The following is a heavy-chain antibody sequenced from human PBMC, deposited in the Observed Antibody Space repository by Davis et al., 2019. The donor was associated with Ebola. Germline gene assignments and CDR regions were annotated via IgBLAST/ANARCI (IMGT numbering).Heavy chain of an antibody. CDR2: ISYDGSNK. CDR3: AREGYSSGRTGFQH. Sequence: PGGSLRLSCAASGFTFSSYAMHWVRQAPGKGLEWVAVISYDGSNKYYADSVKGRFTISRDNSKNTLYLQMNSLRAEDTAVYYCAREGYSSGRTGFQHWGQGTLVTVSS. D-gene: IGHD6-19*01. CDR1: GFTFSSYA. J-gene: IGHJ1*01. V-gene: IGHV3-30-3*01.